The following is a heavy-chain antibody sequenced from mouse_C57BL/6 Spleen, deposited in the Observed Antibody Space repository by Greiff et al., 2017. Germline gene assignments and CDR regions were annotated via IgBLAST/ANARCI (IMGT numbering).Heavy chain of an antibody. CDR1: GYTFTSYW. Sequence: QVQLQQPGAELVRPGSSVKLSCKASGYTFTSYWMHWVKQRPIQGLEWIGNIDPSDSETHYNQKFKDKATLTVDKYSSTAYMQLSSRTSEDSAVYYCARSGGYDELDYAMDYWGQGTSVTVSS. J-gene: IGHJ4*01. CDR3: ARSGGYDELDYAMDY. D-gene: IGHD2-2*01. CDR2: IDPSDSET. V-gene: IGHV1-52*01.